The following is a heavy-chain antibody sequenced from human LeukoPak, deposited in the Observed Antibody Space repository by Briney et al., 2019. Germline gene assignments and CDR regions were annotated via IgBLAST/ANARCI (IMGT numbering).Heavy chain of an antibody. J-gene: IGHJ3*02. D-gene: IGHD2-2*01. V-gene: IGHV1-69*06. CDR1: GGTFSSYA. Sequence: ASVKVSCKASGGTFSSYAISWVRQAPGQGLEWMGGIIPIFGTANYAQKFQGRVTITADKSTSTAYRELSSLRSEDTAVYYCARGEEWIVVVPAAMRAFDIWGQGTMVTVSS. CDR2: IIPIFGTA. CDR3: ARGEEWIVVVPAAMRAFDI.